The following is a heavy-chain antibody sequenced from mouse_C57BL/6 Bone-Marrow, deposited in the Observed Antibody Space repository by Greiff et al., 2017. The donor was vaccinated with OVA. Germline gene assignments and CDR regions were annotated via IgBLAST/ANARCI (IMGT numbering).Heavy chain of an antibody. Sequence: EVQLQQSGAELVRPGASVKLSCTASGFNIKDDYMHWVKQRPEQGLEWIGWIDPENGDTEYASKFQGKATITADTSSNTAYLQLSSLTSEDTAAYYGTSSYYGSSLAWFAYWGQGTLVTVSA. CDR1: GFNIKDDY. J-gene: IGHJ3*01. CDR2: IDPENGDT. D-gene: IGHD1-1*01. V-gene: IGHV14-4*01. CDR3: TSSYYGSSLAWFAY.